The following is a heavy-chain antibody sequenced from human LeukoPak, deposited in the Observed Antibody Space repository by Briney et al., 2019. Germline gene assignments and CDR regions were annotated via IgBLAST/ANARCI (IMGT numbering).Heavy chain of an antibody. V-gene: IGHV4-34*01. CDR2: INHSGST. D-gene: IGHD3-10*01. CDR1: GGSFSGYY. Sequence: SETLSLTRAVYGGSFSGYYWSWIRQPPGKGLEWIGEINHSGSTNYNPSLKSRVTISVDTSKNQFSLKLSSVTAADTAVYYCARGRLWFGELRYWGQGTLVTVSS. CDR3: ARGRLWFGELRY. J-gene: IGHJ4*02.